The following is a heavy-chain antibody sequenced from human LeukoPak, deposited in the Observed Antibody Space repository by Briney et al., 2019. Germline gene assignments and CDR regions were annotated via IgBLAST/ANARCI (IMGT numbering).Heavy chain of an antibody. D-gene: IGHD2/OR15-2a*01. J-gene: IGHJ4*02. CDR1: GGSFSGYY. V-gene: IGHV4-34*01. Sequence: SETLSLTCAVYGGSFSGYYWSWIRQPPGKGLEWIGEINHSGSTNYNPSLKSRVTISVDTSKNRFSLKLSSVTAADTAVYYCARESTSSGLGYWGQGTLVTVSS. CDR2: INHSGST. CDR3: ARESTSSGLGY.